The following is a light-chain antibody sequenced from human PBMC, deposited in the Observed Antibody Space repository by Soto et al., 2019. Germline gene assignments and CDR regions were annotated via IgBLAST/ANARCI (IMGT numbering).Light chain of an antibody. CDR1: SSDVGGYNH. CDR3: CSYAGSDTYV. Sequence: QSALTQPRSVSGSPGQSVTISCTGTSSDVGGYNHVSWYQQHPGKAPKLMIYDVSKRPSGVPDRFSGSKSGNTASLTISGLHAEDEDDYYCCSYAGSDTYVFGTGTKVTVL. V-gene: IGLV2-11*01. CDR2: DVS. J-gene: IGLJ1*01.